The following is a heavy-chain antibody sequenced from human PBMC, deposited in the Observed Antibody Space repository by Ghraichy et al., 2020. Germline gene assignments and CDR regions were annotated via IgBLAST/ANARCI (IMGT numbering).Heavy chain of an antibody. CDR2: IHHSGNS. CDR3: ARNTAGSGPYPYYFDY. J-gene: IGHJ4*02. V-gene: IGHV4-34*01. Sequence: YAVNGGSFSDHNWSWIRQPPGRGLEWIGEIHHSGNSNKNPALNSRITMSVDASKNQFSLRLTSVTAADTAVYYCARNTAGSGPYPYYFDYWGQGILVSISS. D-gene: IGHD3-10*01. CDR1: GGSFSDHN.